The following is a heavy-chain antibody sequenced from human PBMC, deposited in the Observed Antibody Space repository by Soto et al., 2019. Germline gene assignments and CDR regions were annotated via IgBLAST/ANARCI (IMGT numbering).Heavy chain of an antibody. CDR2: ISGSGGST. D-gene: IGHD4-17*01. Sequence: PXGSLQLSCAASGFTFSSYAMSWVRQAPGKGLEWVSAISGSGGSTYYADSVKGRFTISRDNSKNTLYLQMNSLRAEDTAVYYCAKEHYGDYYYYGMDVWGQGTTVTVSS. CDR1: GFTFSSYA. CDR3: AKEHYGDYYYYGMDV. V-gene: IGHV3-23*01. J-gene: IGHJ6*02.